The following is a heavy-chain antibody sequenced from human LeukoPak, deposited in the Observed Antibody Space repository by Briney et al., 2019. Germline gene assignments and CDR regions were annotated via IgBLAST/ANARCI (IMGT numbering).Heavy chain of an antibody. CDR3: ARAPTVTTNIIYWYFDL. V-gene: IGHV3-21*01. CDR2: ISSTGNYI. J-gene: IGHJ2*01. CDR1: GFTFSSYS. Sequence: GGSLRLSCAAPGFTFSSYSINWVRQAPGKGLDWVSSISSTGNYIYYADSVKGRFTVSRDNAKGSLYLQMNSPRAEDTALYYCARAPTVTTNIIYWYFDLWGRGTLVTVSS. D-gene: IGHD4-17*01.